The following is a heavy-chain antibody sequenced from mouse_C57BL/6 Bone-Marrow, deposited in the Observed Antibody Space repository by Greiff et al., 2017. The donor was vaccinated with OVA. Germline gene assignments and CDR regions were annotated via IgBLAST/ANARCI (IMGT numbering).Heavy chain of an antibody. V-gene: IGHV3-1*01. CDR2: ISYSGST. J-gene: IGHJ4*01. CDR1: GYSITSGYD. CDR3: ARGGGAMDY. Sequence: EVKVEESGPGMVKPSQSLSLTCTVTGYSITSGYDWHWIRPFPGNKLEWMGYISYSGSTNYNPSLKSRISITHDTSKNHFFLKLNSVTTEDTATYYCARGGGAMDYWGQGTSVTVSS.